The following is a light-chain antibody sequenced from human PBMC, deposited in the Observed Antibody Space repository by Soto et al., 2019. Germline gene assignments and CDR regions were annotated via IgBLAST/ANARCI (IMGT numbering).Light chain of an antibody. V-gene: IGLV2-8*01. CDR2: EVT. J-gene: IGLJ1*01. CDR1: GSDVGFYSY. Sequence: QSVLAQPPSASGSPGQSVTISCTGSGSDVGFYSYVSWYQQHPGKVPKLLIYEVTKRPSGVPDRFSGSKSGNTASLTVSGLQAEDEADYYCNSYAGSNNVFGTGTKVTVL. CDR3: NSYAGSNNV.